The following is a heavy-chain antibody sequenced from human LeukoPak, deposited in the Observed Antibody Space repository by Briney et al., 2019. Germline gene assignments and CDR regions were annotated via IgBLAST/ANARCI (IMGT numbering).Heavy chain of an antibody. CDR3: VRDRELNY. CDR2: IYNSGST. D-gene: IGHD1-26*01. J-gene: IGHJ4*02. CDR1: GGSISIYY. V-gene: IGHV4-59*01. Sequence: KPAETLSLTCTVSGGSISIYYWSWVRQPPGKGLEWIGYIYNSGSTIYNPSLKSRATISVDTSKNQFSLRLSSVTAVDTAVYYCVRDRELNYWGQGTLVTVSS.